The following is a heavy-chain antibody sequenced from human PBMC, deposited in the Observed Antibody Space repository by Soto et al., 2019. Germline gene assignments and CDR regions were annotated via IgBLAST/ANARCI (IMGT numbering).Heavy chain of an antibody. V-gene: IGHV2-5*02. Sequence: QITLEESGPPRVKPTQTLTLTCTFSGFSLSTSGVGVGWVRQPPGKALERLALIYWDDDKRYSPSLRSRLTITKDTSRNQVVLTMTNMDPVDTATYYCAHRAGFQGNWNGGYFDFWGQGALVTVSS. CDR1: GFSLSTSGVG. CDR3: AHRAGFQGNWNGGYFDF. CDR2: IYWDDDK. D-gene: IGHD1-1*01. J-gene: IGHJ4*02.